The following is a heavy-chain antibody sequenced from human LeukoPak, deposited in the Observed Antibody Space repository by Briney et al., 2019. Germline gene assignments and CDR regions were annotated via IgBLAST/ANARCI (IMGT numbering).Heavy chain of an antibody. V-gene: IGHV1-18*01. CDR2: ISAYNGNT. Sequence: GASVKVSCKASGYTFTSYGISWVRQAPGQGLEWMGWISAYNGNTNYAQKLQGRVTMTTDTSTSTAYMELRSLRSDDTALYYCARDLRRSGSDAFDIWGQGTMVTVSS. CDR1: GYTFTSYG. J-gene: IGHJ3*02. D-gene: IGHD5-12*01. CDR3: ARDLRRSGSDAFDI.